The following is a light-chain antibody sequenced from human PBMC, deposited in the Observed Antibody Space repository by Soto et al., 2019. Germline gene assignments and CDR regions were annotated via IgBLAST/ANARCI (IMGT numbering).Light chain of an antibody. V-gene: IGKV3-15*01. CDR2: GAS. CDR1: QSVSSN. Sequence: EIVMTQSPATLSVSPGERATLSCRASQSVSSNLAWYQQKPGQAPRLLIYGASTRATGIPARFSGSGSGTEFPLTISSLQSEDFAVYYCQQYNNWPPERTFGQGTKLEIK. J-gene: IGKJ2*01. CDR3: QQYNNWPPERT.